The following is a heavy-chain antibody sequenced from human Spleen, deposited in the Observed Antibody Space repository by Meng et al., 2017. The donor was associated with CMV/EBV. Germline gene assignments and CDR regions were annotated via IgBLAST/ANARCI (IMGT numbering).Heavy chain of an antibody. J-gene: IGHJ6*02. CDR2: ISTSGSTI. CDR1: GFKFSSYE. V-gene: IGHV3-48*03. D-gene: IGHD3-16*01. CDR3: ARDASTGGFDYYYYGLDV. Sequence: GGSLRLSCGASGFKFSSYEMNWVRQAPGKGLEWVSYISTSGSTIYYADSVKGRFTISRDNAKNSLYLQMNSLRAEDTAVYYCARDASTGGFDYYYYGLDVWGQGTTVTVS.